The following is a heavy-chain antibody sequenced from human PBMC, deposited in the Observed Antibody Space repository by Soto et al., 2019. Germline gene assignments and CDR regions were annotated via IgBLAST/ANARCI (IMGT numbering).Heavy chain of an antibody. CDR3: ARLRGYYGFWSGYYTGYFDY. J-gene: IGHJ4*02. CDR1: GGSISSGGYY. D-gene: IGHD3-3*01. Sequence: SETLSLTCTVSGGSISSGGYYWSWIRQHPGKGLEWIGYIYYSGSTYYNPSLKSRVTISVDTSKNQFSLKLSSVTAADTAVYYCARLRGYYGFWSGYYTGYFDYWXQGTLVTVSS. V-gene: IGHV4-31*03. CDR2: IYYSGST.